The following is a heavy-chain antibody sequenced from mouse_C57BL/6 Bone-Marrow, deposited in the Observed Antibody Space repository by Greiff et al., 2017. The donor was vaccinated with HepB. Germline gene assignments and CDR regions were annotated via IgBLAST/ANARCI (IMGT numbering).Heavy chain of an antibody. Sequence: QVQLQQPGAELVRPGSSVKLSCKASGYTFTSYWMHWVKQRPIQGLEWIGNIDPSDSETHSNQKFKDKATLTEDKSSSTAYMQLSSLTSEDSAVYYCARRGLIYDGYHYAMGYWGQGTSVTVSS. J-gene: IGHJ4*01. V-gene: IGHV1-52*01. CDR3: ARRGLIYDGYHYAMGY. CDR2: IDPSDSET. CDR1: GYTFTSYW. D-gene: IGHD2-3*01.